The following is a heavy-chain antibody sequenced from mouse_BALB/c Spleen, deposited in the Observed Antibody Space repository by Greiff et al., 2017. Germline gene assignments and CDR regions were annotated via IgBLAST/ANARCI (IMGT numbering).Heavy chain of an antibody. D-gene: IGHD2-3*01. Sequence: EVQVVESGGGLVQPGGSRKLSCAASGFTFSSFGMHWVRQAPEKGLEWVAYISSGSSTIYYADTVKGRFTISRDNPKNTLFLQMTSLRSEDTAMYYCARSDDLHWYFDVWGAGTTVTVSS. V-gene: IGHV5-17*02. J-gene: IGHJ1*01. CDR1: GFTFSSFG. CDR2: ISSGSSTI. CDR3: ARSDDLHWYFDV.